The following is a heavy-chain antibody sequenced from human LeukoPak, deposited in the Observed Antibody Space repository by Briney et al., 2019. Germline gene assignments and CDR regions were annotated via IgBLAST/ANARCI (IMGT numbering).Heavy chain of an antibody. J-gene: IGHJ4*02. CDR2: IYYSGST. CDR3: ARDGGIVGATPYLDY. V-gene: IGHV4-59*01. D-gene: IGHD1-26*01. Sequence: SETLSLTCTVSGGSISSYYWSWIRQPPGKGLEWIGYIYYSGSTNYNPSLKSRVTISVDTSKNQFSLKLSSVTAADTAVYYCARDGGIVGATPYLDYWGQGTLVTVSS. CDR1: GGSISSYY.